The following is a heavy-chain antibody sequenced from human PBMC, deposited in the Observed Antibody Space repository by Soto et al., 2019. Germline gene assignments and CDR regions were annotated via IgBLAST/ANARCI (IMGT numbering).Heavy chain of an antibody. CDR2: IYYSGST. Sequence: SETLSLTCTVSGGSISSYYWSWIRQPPGKGLEWIGYIYYSGSTNYNPSLKSRVTISVDTSKNQFSLKLSSVTAADTAVYYCARALLGYCISTSCSGVYYYYGMDVWGQGTTVTVSS. J-gene: IGHJ6*02. CDR3: ARALLGYCISTSCSGVYYYYGMDV. CDR1: GGSISSYY. D-gene: IGHD2-2*01. V-gene: IGHV4-59*08.